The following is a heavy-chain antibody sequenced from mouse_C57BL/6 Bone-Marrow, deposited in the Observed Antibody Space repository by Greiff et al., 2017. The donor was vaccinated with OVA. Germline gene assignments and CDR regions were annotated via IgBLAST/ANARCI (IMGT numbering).Heavy chain of an antibody. D-gene: IGHD4-1*02. CDR1: GFTFSNYW. Sequence: EVMLVESGGGLVQPGGSMKLSCVASGFTFSNYWMNWVRQSPEKGLEWVAQIRLKSDNYATHYAESVKGRFTISRDDSKSSVYLQMNNLRAEDTGIYYCTVQRPTGHYAMDYWGQGTSVTVSS. V-gene: IGHV6-3*01. CDR3: TVQRPTGHYAMDY. CDR2: IRLKSDNYAT. J-gene: IGHJ4*01.